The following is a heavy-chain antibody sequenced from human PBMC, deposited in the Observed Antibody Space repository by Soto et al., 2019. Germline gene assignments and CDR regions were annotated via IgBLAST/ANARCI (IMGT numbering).Heavy chain of an antibody. Sequence: ASVKVSCKASGGSFSNIALNWVRQAPGQGLEWMGGILPMFGTVKYAQKFQARVTITADVSTGAAYMELRSLISEDTAVYYCAIGGYIDVVVPGRWFDPWGQGTMVTVYS. CDR2: ILPMFGTV. CDR1: GGSFSNIA. D-gene: IGHD2-21*01. V-gene: IGHV1-69*13. J-gene: IGHJ5*02. CDR3: AIGGYIDVVVPGRWFDP.